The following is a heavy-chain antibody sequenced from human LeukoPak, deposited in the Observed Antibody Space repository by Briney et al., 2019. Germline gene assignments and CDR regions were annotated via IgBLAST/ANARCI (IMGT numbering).Heavy chain of an antibody. Sequence: GGSLRLSCAASGFTFASTYMSWVRQAPGKGLEWASAMYRGGSNYYADSVNGRSTISRHNSKNTLYLQMNSLRAEDTAVYYCARDNPSYGDFDLGFDYWGQGTLVTVSS. V-gene: IGHV3-66*01. J-gene: IGHJ4*02. CDR3: ARDNPSYGDFDLGFDY. CDR2: MYRGGSN. D-gene: IGHD4-17*01. CDR1: GFTFASTY.